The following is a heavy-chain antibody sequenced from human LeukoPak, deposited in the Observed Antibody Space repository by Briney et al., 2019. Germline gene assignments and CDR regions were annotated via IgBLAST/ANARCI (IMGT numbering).Heavy chain of an antibody. V-gene: IGHV4-39*01. CDR2: IYYSGST. Sequence: PSETLSLTCTVSGGSISSSSYYWGWIRQPPGKGLEWIGSIYYSGSTYYNPSFKSRVTISVDTSKNQFSLKLSSVTAADTAVYYCASFPKYYYDSSGRRAFDIWGQGTMVTVSS. CDR3: ASFPKYYYDSSGRRAFDI. J-gene: IGHJ3*02. CDR1: GGSISSSSYY. D-gene: IGHD3-22*01.